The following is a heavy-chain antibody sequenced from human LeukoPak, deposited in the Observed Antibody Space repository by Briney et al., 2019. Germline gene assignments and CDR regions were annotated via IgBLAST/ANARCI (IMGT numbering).Heavy chain of an antibody. CDR2: IYYSGST. D-gene: IGHD3-10*01. CDR1: GGSISSYY. V-gene: IGHV4-59*01. CDR3: ARELVDGGNWLDP. Sequence: PSETLSLTCTVSGGSISSYYWSWIRRPPGKGLEWIGYIYYSGSTNYNPSLKSRVTISVDTSKNQFSLKLSSVTAADTAVYYCARELVDGGNWLDPWGQGTLVTVSS. J-gene: IGHJ5*02.